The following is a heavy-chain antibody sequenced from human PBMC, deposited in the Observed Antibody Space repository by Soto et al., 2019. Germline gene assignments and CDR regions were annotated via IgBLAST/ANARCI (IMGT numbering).Heavy chain of an antibody. Sequence: EVQLVESGGGLIQPGGSLRLSCAASGLSVSSNYMSWVRQAPGKGLEWVSVIYPGGTTFYADSVKGRFTISRDNSKDTLYLQMNSLRAEDTAVYYCARGVNYGDYVAWGQVTLVTVSS. CDR3: ARGVNYGDYVA. D-gene: IGHD4-17*01. V-gene: IGHV3-66*03. J-gene: IGHJ5*02. CDR1: GLSVSSNY. CDR2: IYPGGTT.